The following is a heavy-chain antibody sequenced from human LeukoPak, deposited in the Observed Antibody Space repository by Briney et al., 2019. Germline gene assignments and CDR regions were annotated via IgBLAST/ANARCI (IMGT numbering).Heavy chain of an antibody. V-gene: IGHV3-11*04. CDR3: AREGRYSSSSFDY. CDR1: GVTFSDYC. D-gene: IGHD6-6*01. CDR2: ISSSGSTI. J-gene: IGHJ4*02. Sequence: PGGSLRLSCAASGVTFSDYCMSWVREAPGKGLEWVSYISSSGSTIYYADSVKGRFTISRDNAKNSLYLQMNSLRAEDTAVYYCAREGRYSSSSFDYWGQGTLVTVSS.